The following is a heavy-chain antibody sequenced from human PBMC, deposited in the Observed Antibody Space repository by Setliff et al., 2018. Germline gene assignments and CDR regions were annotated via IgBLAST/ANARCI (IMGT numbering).Heavy chain of an antibody. CDR3: AGLRGAFDY. CDR1: GGSISSYY. Sequence: SETLSLTCTVSGGSISSYYWSWIRQPPGKRLEWIGYIYYSGSTNYNPSLESRVTISVDTSKNQFSLRLDSATAADTAVYYCAGLRGAFDYWGQGTLVTVSS. D-gene: IGHD3-16*01. V-gene: IGHV4-59*01. J-gene: IGHJ4*02. CDR2: IYYSGST.